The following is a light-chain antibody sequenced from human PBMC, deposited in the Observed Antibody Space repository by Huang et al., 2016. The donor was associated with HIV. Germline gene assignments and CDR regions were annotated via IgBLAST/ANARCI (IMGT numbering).Light chain of an antibody. CDR2: WAS. CDR3: QQYYATPYT. CDR1: QSLLYTSNKKNF. J-gene: IGKJ2*01. Sequence: DILMTQSPDSLAVSPGERATINCTSSQSLLYTSNKKNFLAWYKQKPGQPPKLLIYWASTRESGVPDRFSGSGSATDFTLTVGSLQAEDVAIYYCQQYYATPYTFGQGTKLEIK. V-gene: IGKV4-1*01.